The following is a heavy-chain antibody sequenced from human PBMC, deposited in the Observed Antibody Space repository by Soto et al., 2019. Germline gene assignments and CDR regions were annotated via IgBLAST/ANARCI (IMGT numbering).Heavy chain of an antibody. V-gene: IGHV1-8*01. D-gene: IGHD3-3*01. Sequence: ASVKVSCKASGYTFTSYDINWVRQATGQGLEWMGWMNPNSGNTGYAQKFQGRVTMTRNTSISTAYMELGSLRSEDTAVYYCARWSSITIFGVVITGNYYGMDVWGQGTTVTVSS. CDR3: ARWSSITIFGVVITGNYYGMDV. J-gene: IGHJ6*02. CDR1: GYTFTSYD. CDR2: MNPNSGNT.